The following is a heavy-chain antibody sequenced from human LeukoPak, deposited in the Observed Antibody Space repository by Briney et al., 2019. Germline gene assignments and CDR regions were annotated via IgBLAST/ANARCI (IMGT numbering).Heavy chain of an antibody. Sequence: GASVKVSCKASGYTFTSYYMHWVRQAPGQGLEWMGIINPSGGSTSYAQKFQGRVTMTRDMSTSTVYMELSSLRSEDTAVYYCARDRDCTNGVCYIPTPDYWGQGTLVTVSS. CDR2: INPSGGST. CDR3: ARDRDCTNGVCYIPTPDY. V-gene: IGHV1-46*01. D-gene: IGHD2-8*01. CDR1: GYTFTSYY. J-gene: IGHJ4*02.